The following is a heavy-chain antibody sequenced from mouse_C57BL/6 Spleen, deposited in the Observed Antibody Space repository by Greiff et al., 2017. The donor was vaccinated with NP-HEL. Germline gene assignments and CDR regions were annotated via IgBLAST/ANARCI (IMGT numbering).Heavy chain of an antibody. CDR3: ARGRIYYGSYYFDY. J-gene: IGHJ2*01. V-gene: IGHV1-64*01. CDR1: GYTFTSYW. CDR2: IHPNNVST. D-gene: IGHD1-1*01. Sequence: QVQLQQPGAELVKPGASVKLSCKASGYTFTSYWMHWVKQRPGQGLEWIGMIHPNNVSTNYNETFNITSTLTVDKSSSTAYMQLSSLTSEDSAVYYCARGRIYYGSYYFDYWGQGTTLTVSS.